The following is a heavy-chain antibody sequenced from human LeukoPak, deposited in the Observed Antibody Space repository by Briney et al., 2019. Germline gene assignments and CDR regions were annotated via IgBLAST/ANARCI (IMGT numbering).Heavy chain of an antibody. V-gene: IGHV4-30-4*08. Sequence: PSQTLSLTCTVSGGSISSGDYYWSWIRQPPGKGLEWIGYIYYGGSTYYNPSLKSRVTISVDTSKNQFSLKLSSVTAADTAVYYCARVVFPFGVVIITPGTFDYWGQGTLVTVSS. CDR2: IYYGGST. D-gene: IGHD3-3*01. J-gene: IGHJ4*02. CDR3: ARVVFPFGVVIITPGTFDY. CDR1: GGSISSGDYY.